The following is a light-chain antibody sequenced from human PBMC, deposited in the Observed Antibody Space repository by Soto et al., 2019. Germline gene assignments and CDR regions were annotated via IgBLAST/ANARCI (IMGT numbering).Light chain of an antibody. CDR2: GAS. Sequence: EIVMTQSPATLSLSPGERAALSCRASQSINSELAWYQQKPGQPPRLLIYGASTRATGVPARFTGSESGSESTQHITRQKSEDFAVYYCQRGHTRPLAVDQGTRLE. CDR1: QSINSE. CDR3: QRGHTRPLA. V-gene: IGKV3-15*01. J-gene: IGKJ2*01.